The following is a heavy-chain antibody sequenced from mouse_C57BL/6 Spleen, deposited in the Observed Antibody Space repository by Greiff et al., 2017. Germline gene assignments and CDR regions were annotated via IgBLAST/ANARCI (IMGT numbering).Heavy chain of an antibody. J-gene: IGHJ3*01. Sequence: EVELMESGGDLVKPGGSLKLSCAASGFTFSSYGMSWVRPTPDKRLEWVATISSGGSYTYYPDSVKGRFTISRDNAKNTLYLQMSSLKSEDTAMYYCAGDSSGYGAYWGQGTLVTVSA. V-gene: IGHV5-6*01. D-gene: IGHD3-2*02. CDR3: AGDSSGYGAY. CDR2: ISSGGSYT. CDR1: GFTFSSYG.